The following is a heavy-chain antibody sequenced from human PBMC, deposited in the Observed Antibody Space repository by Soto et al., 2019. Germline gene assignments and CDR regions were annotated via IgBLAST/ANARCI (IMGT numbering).Heavy chain of an antibody. CDR3: ARVPGYYDSSGYYNAFDI. D-gene: IGHD3-22*01. CDR1: GYTFTGYY. CDR2: INPNSGGT. Sequence: ASVKVSCKASGYTFTGYYMHWVRQAPGQGLEWMGWINPNSGGTTYAQKFQGRVTMTRDTSISTAYMELSRLRSDDTAVYYCARVPGYYDSSGYYNAFDIWGQGTMVTVSS. V-gene: IGHV1-2*02. J-gene: IGHJ3*02.